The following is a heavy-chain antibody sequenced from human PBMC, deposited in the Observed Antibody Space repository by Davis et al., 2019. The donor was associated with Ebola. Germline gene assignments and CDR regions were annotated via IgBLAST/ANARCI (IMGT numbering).Heavy chain of an antibody. V-gene: IGHV3-33*06. Sequence: GESLKISCAASGFTFSSYGMHWVRQAPGKGLEWVAVIWYDGSNKYYADSVKGRFTISRDNSKNTLYLQMNSLRAEDTAVYYCAKVLQATNILATTYYYYALDVWGQGTTVTVSS. CDR1: GFTFSSYG. CDR3: AKVLQATNILATTYYYYALDV. D-gene: IGHD5-12*01. J-gene: IGHJ6*02. CDR2: IWYDGSNK.